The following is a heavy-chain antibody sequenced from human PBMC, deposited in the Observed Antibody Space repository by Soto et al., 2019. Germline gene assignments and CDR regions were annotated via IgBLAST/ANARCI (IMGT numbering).Heavy chain of an antibody. V-gene: IGHV4-31*03. Sequence: PSETLSLTCTVSGGSVSSGSYYWSWIRQPPGKGLEWIGYIYYSGSTYYNPSLKSRVTISVDTSKNQFSLKLSSVTAADTAVYYCAREGAEYYYDPTYAFDIWGQGTMVTVSS. CDR1: GGSVSSGSYY. CDR2: IYYSGST. CDR3: AREGAEYYYDPTYAFDI. D-gene: IGHD3-22*01. J-gene: IGHJ3*02.